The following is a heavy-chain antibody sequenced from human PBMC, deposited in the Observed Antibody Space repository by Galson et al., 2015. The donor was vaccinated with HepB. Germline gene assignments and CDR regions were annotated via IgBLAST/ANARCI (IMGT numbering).Heavy chain of an antibody. CDR3: ARGPEYYYGSGSYYKGPSLFRPILSDAFDI. J-gene: IGHJ3*02. CDR2: INHSGST. Sequence: TLSLTCAVYGGSFSGYYWSWIRQPPGKGLEWIGEINHSGSTNYNPSLKSRVTISVDTSKNQFSLKLSSVTAADTAVYYCARGPEYYYGSGSYYKGPSLFRPILSDAFDIWGQGTMVTVSS. D-gene: IGHD3-10*01. V-gene: IGHV4-34*01. CDR1: GGSFSGYY.